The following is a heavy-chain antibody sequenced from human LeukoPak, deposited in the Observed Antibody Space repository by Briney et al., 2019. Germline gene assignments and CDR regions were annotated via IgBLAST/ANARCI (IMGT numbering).Heavy chain of an antibody. V-gene: IGHV3-11*04. J-gene: IGHJ4*02. D-gene: IGHD6-25*01. Sequence: GGSLRLSCAASGFTFSDYYMSWIRQAPGKGLEWVSYISSSGSTIYYADSVKGRFTISRDNAKNSLYPQMNSLRAEDTAVYYCARDEQRSDISRPAKNFDYWGQGTLVTVSS. CDR1: GFTFSDYY. CDR3: ARDEQRSDISRPAKNFDY. CDR2: ISSSGSTI.